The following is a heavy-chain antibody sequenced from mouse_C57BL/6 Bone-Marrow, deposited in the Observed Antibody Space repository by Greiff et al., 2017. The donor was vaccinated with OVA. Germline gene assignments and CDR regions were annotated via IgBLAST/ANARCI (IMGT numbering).Heavy chain of an antibody. CDR2: IYPRSGNT. D-gene: IGHD2-3*01. CDR1: GYTFTSYG. J-gene: IGHJ2*01. Sequence: QVQLQQSGAELARPGASVKLSCKASGYTFTSYGISWVKQRPGQGLEWIGEIYPRSGNTYYNEKFKGKATLTADKSSSTAYMELRSLTSEVSAVYFLARWLLLGYWGQGTTLTVSS. V-gene: IGHV1-81*01. CDR3: ARWLLLGY.